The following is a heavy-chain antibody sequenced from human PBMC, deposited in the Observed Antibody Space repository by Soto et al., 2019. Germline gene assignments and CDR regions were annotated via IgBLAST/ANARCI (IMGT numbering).Heavy chain of an antibody. Sequence: EVQLVESGGGLVQPGGSLSLSCVASGFILNSYSMNWVRQAPGKGLEWISYINSGSTSVFYADSVKGRFTISRDNAKNSLYLQMNSLRAEDTAVYYCGSSASPDAYWGQGTLVTVSS. CDR3: GSSASPDAY. J-gene: IGHJ4*02. D-gene: IGHD3-22*01. CDR2: INSGSTSV. V-gene: IGHV3-48*01. CDR1: GFILNSYS.